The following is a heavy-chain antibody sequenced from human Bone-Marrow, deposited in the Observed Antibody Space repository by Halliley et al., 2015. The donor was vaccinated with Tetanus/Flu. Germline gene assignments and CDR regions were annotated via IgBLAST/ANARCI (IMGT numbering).Heavy chain of an antibody. J-gene: IGHJ6*04. CDR1: GFAFSDYG. CDR3: AKDRVKIVWFGYYARDV. V-gene: IGHV3-30*18. D-gene: IGHD3-10*01. Sequence: SLRLSCAASGFAFSDYGMHWARQAPGKALQCVSFISYDETTTYYADSVSGRFTISRDNSKNTLFLKLNSLRPEDTAVYYCAKDRVKIVWFGYYARDVWGKGTTVAISS. CDR2: ISYDETTT.